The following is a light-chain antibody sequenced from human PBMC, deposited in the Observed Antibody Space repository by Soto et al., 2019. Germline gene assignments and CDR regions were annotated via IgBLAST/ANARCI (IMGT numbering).Light chain of an antibody. CDR3: CSSPGTYTYV. CDR2: DVS. J-gene: IGLJ1*01. V-gene: IGLV2-11*01. CDR1: SSDLGGYDY. Sequence: QSALTQPRSVSGSPGQSVAISCTGASSDLGGYDYVSWYQQHPGKAPKLMIYDVSKRPSGVPDRFSGSKSGNTASLTISGLQAEDEADYHCCSSPGTYTYVFGTGTKVTVL.